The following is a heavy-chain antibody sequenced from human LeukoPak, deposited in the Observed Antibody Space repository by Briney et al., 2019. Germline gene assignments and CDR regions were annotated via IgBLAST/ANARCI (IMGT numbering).Heavy chain of an antibody. J-gene: IGHJ6*02. V-gene: IGHV4-59*01. D-gene: IGHD3-10*01. CDR3: ARDGGSGSYYNPHYYGMDV. CDR2: IYYSGST. Sequence: SETLSLTCTVSGGSISSYYWSWIRQPPGKGLEWIGYIYYSGSTNYNPSLKSRVTISVDTSKNQFSLKLSSVTAADTAVYYCARDGGSGSYYNPHYYGMDVWGQGTTVTVSS. CDR1: GGSISSYY.